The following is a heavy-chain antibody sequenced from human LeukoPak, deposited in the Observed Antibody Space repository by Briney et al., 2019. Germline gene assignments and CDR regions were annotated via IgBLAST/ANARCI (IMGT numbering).Heavy chain of an antibody. Sequence: SVKVSCKASGGTFSSYAISWVRQAPGQGLEWMGGIIPIFGTANYAQKFQGRVTITADESTSTAYMELSSLRAEDTAVYYCARDHFVTMVRGVIGYYYYGMDVWGQGTTVTVSS. CDR2: IIPIFGTA. D-gene: IGHD3-10*01. V-gene: IGHV1-69*13. CDR3: ARDHFVTMVRGVIGYYYYGMDV. J-gene: IGHJ6*02. CDR1: GGTFSSYA.